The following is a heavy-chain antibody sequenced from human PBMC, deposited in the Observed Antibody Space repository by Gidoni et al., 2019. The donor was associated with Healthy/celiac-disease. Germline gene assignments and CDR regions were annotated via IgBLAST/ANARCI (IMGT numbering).Heavy chain of an antibody. CDR1: GGSFSGYC. V-gene: IGHV4-34*01. J-gene: IGHJ4*02. D-gene: IGHD4-17*01. Sequence: QVQLQQSGAGLLKPSETLSLTCSVYGGSFSGYCWSWIRQPPGKGLEWIGEINHSGSTNYNPSLKSRVTISVDTSKNQFSLKLSSVTAADTAVYYCARNGDAAFDYWGQGTLVTVSS. CDR2: INHSGST. CDR3: ARNGDAAFDY.